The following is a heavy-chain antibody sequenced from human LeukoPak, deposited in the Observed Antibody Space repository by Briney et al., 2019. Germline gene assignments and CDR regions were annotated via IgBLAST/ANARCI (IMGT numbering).Heavy chain of an antibody. Sequence: GGPLRLSCAAYGFTFSSYAMHWVRQAPGKGLEWVAVISYDGSNKYYADSVKGRFTISRDNSKNTLYLQMNSLRAEDTAVYYCARACPLSSSWYDFDYWGQGTLVTVSS. D-gene: IGHD6-13*01. CDR2: ISYDGSNK. CDR1: GFTFSSYA. V-gene: IGHV3-30-3*01. CDR3: ARACPLSSSWYDFDY. J-gene: IGHJ4*02.